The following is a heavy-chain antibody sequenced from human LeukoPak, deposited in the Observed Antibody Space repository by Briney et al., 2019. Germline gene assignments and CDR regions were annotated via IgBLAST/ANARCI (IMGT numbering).Heavy chain of an antibody. CDR3: ARDLYSDSSGPYRY. Sequence: GGSLRLSCAASGFTFSSYWMSWVRQAPGKGLEWVANIKQDGSEKYYVDSVKGRFTISRDNAKNSLYLQMNSLRAEDTAVYSCARDLYSDSSGPYRYWGQGTLVTVSS. V-gene: IGHV3-7*01. CDR2: IKQDGSEK. CDR1: GFTFSSYW. J-gene: IGHJ4*02. D-gene: IGHD3-22*01.